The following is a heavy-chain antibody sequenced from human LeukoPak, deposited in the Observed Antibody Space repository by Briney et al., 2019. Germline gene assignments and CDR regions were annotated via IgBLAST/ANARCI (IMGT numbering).Heavy chain of an antibody. CDR2: ISSSSSYI. CDR3: ARSVLLWFGELFDPFDI. Sequence: GGSLRLSCAASGFTFSSYSMNWVRQAPGKGLEWVSSISSSSSYIYYADSVKGRFTISRDNAKNSLYLQMNSLRAEDTAVYYCARSVLLWFGELFDPFDIWGRGTMVTASS. D-gene: IGHD3-10*01. CDR1: GFTFSSYS. J-gene: IGHJ3*02. V-gene: IGHV3-21*01.